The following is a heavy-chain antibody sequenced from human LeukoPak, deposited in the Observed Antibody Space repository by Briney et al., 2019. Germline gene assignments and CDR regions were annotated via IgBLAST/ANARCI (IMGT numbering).Heavy chain of an antibody. J-gene: IGHJ4*02. CDR2: IYTSGNS. CDR3: ARETLDWNLIDY. D-gene: IGHD1-7*01. Sequence: SETLSLTCTVSDGSISSYYWSWIRQPAGKGLEWIGRIYTSGNSIYNPSLKSRVTMPVDTSKNQFSLKLSSVTAADTAVYYCARETLDWNLIDYWGQGTLVTVSS. V-gene: IGHV4-4*07. CDR1: DGSISSYY.